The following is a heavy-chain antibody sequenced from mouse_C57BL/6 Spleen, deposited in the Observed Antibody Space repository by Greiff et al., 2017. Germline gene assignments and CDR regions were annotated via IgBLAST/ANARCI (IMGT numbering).Heavy chain of an antibody. CDR2: ISYDGSN. CDR1: GYSITSGYY. J-gene: IGHJ2*01. Sequence: EVQLQQSGPGLVKPSQSLSLTCSVTGYSITSGYYWNWIRQFPGNKLEWMGYISYDGSNNYNPSLKNRISITRDTSKNQFFLKLNSVTTEDTATYDCAREDYFYYWGQGTTLTVSS. V-gene: IGHV3-6*01. CDR3: AREDYFYY.